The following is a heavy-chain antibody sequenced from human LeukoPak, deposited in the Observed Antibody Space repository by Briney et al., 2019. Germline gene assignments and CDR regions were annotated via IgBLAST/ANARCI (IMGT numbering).Heavy chain of an antibody. CDR3: ATSLGPLTEY. V-gene: IGHV3-74*01. CDR2: INSGGSGT. J-gene: IGHJ4*02. Sequence: GGSLRLSCAASGFPLSSYWMHWVRQTAGKGLVWVSRINSGGSGTSYADSVEGRFTISRDNAKNILYLQMNSLRAEDTALYYCATSLGPLTEYWGQGTLVTVSS. D-gene: IGHD7-27*01. CDR1: GFPLSSYW.